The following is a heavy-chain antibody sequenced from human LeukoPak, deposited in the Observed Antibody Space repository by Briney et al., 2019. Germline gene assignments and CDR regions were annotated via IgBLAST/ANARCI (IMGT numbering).Heavy chain of an antibody. D-gene: IGHD3-22*01. Sequence: SETLSLTCAVYGGSFSGYYWSWIRQPPGKGLEWIGEINHSGSTNYNPSLKSRVTISVDTSKNQFSLKLSSVTAADTAVYYCARLGYYDSSGLGYWGQGTLVTVSS. CDR2: INHSGST. CDR3: ARLGYYDSSGLGY. CDR1: GGSFSGYY. V-gene: IGHV4-34*01. J-gene: IGHJ4*02.